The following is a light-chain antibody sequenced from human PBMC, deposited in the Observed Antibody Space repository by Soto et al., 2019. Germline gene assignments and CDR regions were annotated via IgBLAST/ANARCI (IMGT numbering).Light chain of an antibody. V-gene: IGLV2-14*01. CDR2: EVT. Sequence: QSALTQPASVSGSPGQSITISCTGTSSDVGGFNYVSWYQQYPGKAPKVMIYEVTNRPSGVSNRFSGSKSGNTASLTISGLQAEDEADYYCSSYTSSSTRIFGGGTQLTVL. CDR3: SSYTSSSTRI. CDR1: SSDVGGFNY. J-gene: IGLJ2*01.